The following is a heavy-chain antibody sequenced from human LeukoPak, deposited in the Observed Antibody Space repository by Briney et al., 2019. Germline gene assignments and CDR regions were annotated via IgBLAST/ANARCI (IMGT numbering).Heavy chain of an antibody. Sequence: SETLSLTCTVSGGSIRSYYWSWIRQPAGKGLEWIGRIYTSGSTYYNPSLKSRVTISVDTSKNQFSLKLSSVTAADTAVYYYAREFSGSYMVTYYYFDYWGQGTLVTVSS. V-gene: IGHV4-4*07. CDR3: AREFSGSYMVTYYYFDY. D-gene: IGHD1-26*01. J-gene: IGHJ4*02. CDR1: GGSIRSYY. CDR2: IYTSGST.